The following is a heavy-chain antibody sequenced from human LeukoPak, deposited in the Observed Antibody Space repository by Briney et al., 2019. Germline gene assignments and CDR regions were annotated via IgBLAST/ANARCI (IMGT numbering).Heavy chain of an antibody. J-gene: IGHJ6*03. Sequence: GASVKVSCKASGHTFTTYGISWVRQAPGQGLEWMGWISAYNGHTNYAQKLQGRVTMTTDASTTTAYMELRSLRSDDTAVYYCVRDGHRLYDYYYYYMDVWGKGTTVTVSS. D-gene: IGHD2-2*02. CDR1: GHTFTTYG. CDR2: ISAYNGHT. V-gene: IGHV1-18*01. CDR3: VRDGHRLYDYYYYYMDV.